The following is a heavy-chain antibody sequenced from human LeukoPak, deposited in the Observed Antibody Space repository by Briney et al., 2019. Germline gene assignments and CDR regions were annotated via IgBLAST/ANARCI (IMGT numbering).Heavy chain of an antibody. CDR1: GFTFSSYE. D-gene: IGHD6-19*01. J-gene: IGHJ1*01. Sequence: GGSLRLSCAASGFTFSSYEMNWVRQAPGKGLEWVSYISSSGSTIYYADSVKGRFTISRDNAKNSLYLQMNSLRAEDTAVYYCARGYTAELDPLQWLVRTVGHFQHWGQGTLVTVSS. CDR3: ARGYTAELDPLQWLVRTVGHFQH. V-gene: IGHV3-48*03. CDR2: ISSSGSTI.